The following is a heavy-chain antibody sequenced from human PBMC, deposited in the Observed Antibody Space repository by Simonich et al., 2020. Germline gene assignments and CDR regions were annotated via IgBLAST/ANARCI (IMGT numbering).Heavy chain of an antibody. J-gene: IGHJ5*02. CDR3: ARGGYSGSYNWFDP. Sequence: EVQLVESGGGLVQPGGSLRLSCAASGFTFSSYDMHWVRQGTGKGVAWVSAIGNAGDTYYPGSVKGRFTISRENAKNSLYLQMNSLRAGDTAVYYCARGGYSGSYNWFDPWGQGTLVTVSS. CDR2: IGNAGDT. D-gene: IGHD1-26*01. V-gene: IGHV3-13*01. CDR1: GFTFSSYD.